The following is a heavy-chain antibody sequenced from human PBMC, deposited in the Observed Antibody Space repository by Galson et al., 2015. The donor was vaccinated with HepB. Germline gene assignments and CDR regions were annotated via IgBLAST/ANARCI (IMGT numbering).Heavy chain of an antibody. CDR3: ARLGITATETWFDP. CDR2: IYPGDSDT. CDR1: GYTFTNYW. Sequence: QSGAEVKKPGESLKISCRTSGYTFTNYWVVWVRQKPGNGLEWMGMIYPGDSDTRMSPSLQGQVTISADESISTAYLQWSSLKASDTAMYYCARLGITATETWFDPWGQGTLVTVSS. D-gene: IGHD6-13*01. V-gene: IGHV5-51*01. J-gene: IGHJ5*02.